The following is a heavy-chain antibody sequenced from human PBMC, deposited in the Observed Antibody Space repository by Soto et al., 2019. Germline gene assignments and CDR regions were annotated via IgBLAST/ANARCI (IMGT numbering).Heavy chain of an antibody. CDR2: ISSSGSTI. Sequence: GGSLRLSCAASGLTFSDYYMSWIRQAPGKGLEWVSYISSSGSTIYYADSVKGRFTISRDNAKNSLYLQMNSLRAEDTAVYYCARDPPATVVTPVDYWGQGTLVTVSS. J-gene: IGHJ4*02. D-gene: IGHD4-17*01. V-gene: IGHV3-11*04. CDR3: ARDPPATVVTPVDY. CDR1: GLTFSDYY.